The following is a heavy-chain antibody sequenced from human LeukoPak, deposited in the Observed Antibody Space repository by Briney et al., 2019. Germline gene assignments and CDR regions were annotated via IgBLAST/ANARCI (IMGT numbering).Heavy chain of an antibody. Sequence: PGGSLRLSCAASGFSFSAFEMNWVRQAPGKGLEWISHISTGGRTIYYADSVKGRFTISRDNAKNSLYLQMNSLRGEDTGVYYCGRGSGYVLDYWTQGTLVTVSS. CDR1: GFSFSAFE. D-gene: IGHD2-15*01. V-gene: IGHV3-48*03. CDR3: GRGSGYVLDY. CDR2: ISTGGRTI. J-gene: IGHJ4*02.